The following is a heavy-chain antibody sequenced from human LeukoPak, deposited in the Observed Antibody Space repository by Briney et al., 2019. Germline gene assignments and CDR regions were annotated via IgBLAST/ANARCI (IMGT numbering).Heavy chain of an antibody. CDR1: GGTFSSYT. D-gene: IGHD1-26*01. Sequence: GSSVKVSCKASGGTFSSYTISWVRQAPGQGLEWMGRIIPILGIANYAQKFQGRVTITADKSTSTAYMELSSLRSEDTAVYYCARIDSGSYYDLASDYWGQGTLVTDSS. CDR2: IIPILGIA. J-gene: IGHJ4*02. CDR3: ARIDSGSYYDLASDY. V-gene: IGHV1-69*02.